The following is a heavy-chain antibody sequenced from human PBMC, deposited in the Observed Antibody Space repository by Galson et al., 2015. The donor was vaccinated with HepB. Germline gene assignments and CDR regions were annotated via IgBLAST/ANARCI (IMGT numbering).Heavy chain of an antibody. CDR3: ARDTSGIVGAMNPDY. V-gene: IGHV3-21*01. CDR2: ISISSSYI. J-gene: IGHJ4*02. D-gene: IGHD1-26*01. CDR1: GFTFSDYY. Sequence: SLRLSCAASGFTFSDYYMNWVRQAPGKGLEWVSSISISSSYIYYADSVRGRFTISRDNAKNSLYLQMDSLRAEDTAVYYCARDTSGIVGAMNPDYWGQGTLVTVSS.